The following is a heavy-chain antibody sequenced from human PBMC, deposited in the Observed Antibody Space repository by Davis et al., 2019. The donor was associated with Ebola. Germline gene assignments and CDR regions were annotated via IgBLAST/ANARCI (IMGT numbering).Heavy chain of an antibody. CDR2: ISSSSSYI. V-gene: IGHV3-21*01. D-gene: IGHD2-15*01. Sequence: GESLKISCAASGFTFSSYSMNWVRQAPGKGLEWVSSISSSSSYIYYADSVKGRFTIFRDNAKNSLYLQMNNLRAEDTAVYYCARGGWLVAAKSLARWGQGTLVTVSS. J-gene: IGHJ4*02. CDR1: GFTFSSYS. CDR3: ARGGWLVAAKSLAR.